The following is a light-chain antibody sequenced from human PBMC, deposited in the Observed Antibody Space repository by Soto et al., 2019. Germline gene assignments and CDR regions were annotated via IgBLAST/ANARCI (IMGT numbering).Light chain of an antibody. CDR1: QRVGSC. Sequence: EIVLTQSPATLSLSPGERATLSCRASQRVGSCLAWYQQKPGQAPSLLIYDASNRATGIPARFSGSGTGTDFTLTISGLEPEDFAVYCCQQYGSSPLTFGGGTKVDIK. J-gene: IGKJ4*01. V-gene: IGKV3-11*01. CDR3: QQYGSSPLT. CDR2: DAS.